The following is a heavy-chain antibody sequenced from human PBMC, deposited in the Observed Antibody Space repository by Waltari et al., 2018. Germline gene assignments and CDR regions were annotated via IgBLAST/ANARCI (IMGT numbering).Heavy chain of an antibody. CDR2: IYYSGST. D-gene: IGHD3-22*01. J-gene: IGHJ4*02. Sequence: QVQLQESGPGLVKPSETLSLTCTVSGGSISSYYWNWIRQPPGKGLEWIGYIYYSGSTNYNPSLKSRVTISVDTSKNQFSLKLSSVTAADTAVYYCASTLDHARSNYYDSSGYPYYFDYWGQGTLVTVSS. CDR3: ASTLDHARSNYYDSSGYPYYFDY. CDR1: GGSISSYY. V-gene: IGHV4-59*01.